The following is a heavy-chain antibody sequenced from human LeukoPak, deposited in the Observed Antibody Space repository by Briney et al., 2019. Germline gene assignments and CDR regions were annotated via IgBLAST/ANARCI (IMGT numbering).Heavy chain of an antibody. CDR2: IYTSGST. CDR1: GGSISSYY. D-gene: IGHD3-22*01. Sequence: SETLSLTCTVSGGSISSYYWSWIRQPAGKGLEWIGRIYTSGSTNYNPSLKSRVTMSVDTSKNQFSLKLSSVTAADTAVYYCARDYSDSRGTTPYYYYYMDVWGKGTTVTVSS. J-gene: IGHJ6*03. CDR3: ARDYSDSRGTTPYYYYYMDV. V-gene: IGHV4-4*07.